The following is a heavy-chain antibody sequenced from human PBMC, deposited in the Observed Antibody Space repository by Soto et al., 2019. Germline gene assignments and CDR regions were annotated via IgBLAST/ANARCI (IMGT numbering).Heavy chain of an antibody. CDR1: GFTFSSYA. Sequence: DVQLLESGGHLVQPGGSLRLSCAASGFTFSSYAMSWVRQAPGKGLEWVSSVSAGGDMTYYSDSVKGRFTISRDNSNNALFLQMNSRRIEDTALYYCARGDRGGSGSPASYYYSGLDVWGQGATVTVSS. J-gene: IGHJ6*02. V-gene: IGHV3-23*01. CDR2: VSAGGDMT. CDR3: ARGDRGGSGSPASYYYSGLDV. D-gene: IGHD3-10*01.